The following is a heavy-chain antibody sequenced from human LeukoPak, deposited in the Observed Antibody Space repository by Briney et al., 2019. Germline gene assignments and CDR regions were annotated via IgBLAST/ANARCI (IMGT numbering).Heavy chain of an antibody. D-gene: IGHD3-9*01. J-gene: IGHJ4*02. V-gene: IGHV3-48*02. Sequence: GGSLRLSCATSGFSFTDYPMNWVRQAPGKGPEWISNIRTTAEGAKYAYYADSVKGRVTISRDDGKNTLYLHMNSLRDDDTAVYYCEADLRYAFDYWGQGILVTVSS. CDR3: EADLRYAFDY. CDR1: GFSFTDYP. CDR2: IRTTAEGAKYA.